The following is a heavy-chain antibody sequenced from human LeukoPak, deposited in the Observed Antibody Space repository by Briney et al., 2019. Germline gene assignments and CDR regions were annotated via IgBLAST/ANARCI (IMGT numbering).Heavy chain of an antibody. J-gene: IGHJ5*02. D-gene: IGHD5-24*01. CDR1: GGSISSHY. V-gene: IGHV4-4*07. CDR3: ARVSSRDSRFDP. Sequence: SETLSLTCTVPGGSISSHYWSWIRQPAGRGLEWIGRIYPSGSTNYNPSLKSRVTISVDTSKNQFSLKLSSVTAADTAVYHCARVSSRDSRFDPWGQGTLVTVSS. CDR2: IYPSGST.